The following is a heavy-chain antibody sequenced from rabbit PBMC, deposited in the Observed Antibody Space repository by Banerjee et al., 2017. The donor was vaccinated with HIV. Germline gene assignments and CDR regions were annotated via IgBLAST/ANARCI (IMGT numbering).Heavy chain of an antibody. CDR3: TREPYNYAEYGDATRINL. Sequence: QEQLVESGGGLVKPGASLTLTCTASGFSFSSSYYMCWVRQAPGKGLEWIACIYAGSSGSTYYASWAKGRFTISKTSSTTVTLQMTSLTVADTATYFCTREPYNYAEYGDATRINLWGQGTLVTVS. D-gene: IGHD2-1*01. CDR1: GFSFSSSYY. CDR2: IYAGSSGST. V-gene: IGHV1S45*01. J-gene: IGHJ4*01.